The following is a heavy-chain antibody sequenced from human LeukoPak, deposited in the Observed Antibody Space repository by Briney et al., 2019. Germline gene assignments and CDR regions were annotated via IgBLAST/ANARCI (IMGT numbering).Heavy chain of an antibody. J-gene: IGHJ4*02. D-gene: IGHD3-3*01. CDR2: ISSSSGYI. CDR1: GFTFSTYS. CDR3: ARGVGGYDFWGVDY. V-gene: IGHV3-21*01. Sequence: PGGPLRLSCAASGFTFSTYSMNWVRQAPGKGLEWVSSISSSSGYIYYADSVKGRFTISRDNAKNSLYLQMNSLRAEDTAVYYCARGVGGYDFWGVDYWGQGTLVTVSS.